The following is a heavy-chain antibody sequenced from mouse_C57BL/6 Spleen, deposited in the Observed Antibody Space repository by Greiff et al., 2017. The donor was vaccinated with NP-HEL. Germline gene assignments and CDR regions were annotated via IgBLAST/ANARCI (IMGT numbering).Heavy chain of an antibody. Sequence: VKLQQPGTELVKPGASVKLSCKASGYTFTSYWMHWVKQRPGQGLEWIGNINPRNGDTNYNEKFKSKATLTADKSSSTAYMQLSSLTSEDSAVFYCARVDSTGYAWFAYWGQGTLVTVSA. J-gene: IGHJ3*01. V-gene: IGHV1-53*01. CDR3: ARVDSTGYAWFAY. CDR2: INPRNGDT. CDR1: GYTFTSYW. D-gene: IGHD3-2*02.